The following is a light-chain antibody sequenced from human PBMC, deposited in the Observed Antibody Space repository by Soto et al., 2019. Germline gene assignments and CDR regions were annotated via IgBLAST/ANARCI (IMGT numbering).Light chain of an antibody. CDR2: NTD. V-gene: IGLV8-61*01. CDR1: SGSVSSSYP. CDR3: LLCLRSAIWV. Sequence: QAVVTQEPSFSVSPGGTVTLTCGLSSGSVSSSYPPSWYQQTPGQAPRTLIYNTDTRSSGVPDRFSGSILGNKAALTITGAQADDEAHYYCLLCLRSAIWVFGGGTKVTVL. J-gene: IGLJ3*02.